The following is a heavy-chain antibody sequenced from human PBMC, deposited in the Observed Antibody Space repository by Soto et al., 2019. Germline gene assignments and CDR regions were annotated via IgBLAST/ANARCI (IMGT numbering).Heavy chain of an antibody. V-gene: IGHV6-1*01. CDR3: ARDPPDFNSGFDS. D-gene: IGHD1-26*01. Sequence: SQTLSLTCAICGDSVSNNGATWNWIRQSPSRGLEWLGRAYYRSRWQYDYATSVRSRITINPDTSKNQFSLQLTSVTPEDTAVYYCARDPPDFNSGFDSWGQGSLVTV. CDR2: AYYRSRWQY. CDR1: GDSVSNNGAT. J-gene: IGHJ4*02.